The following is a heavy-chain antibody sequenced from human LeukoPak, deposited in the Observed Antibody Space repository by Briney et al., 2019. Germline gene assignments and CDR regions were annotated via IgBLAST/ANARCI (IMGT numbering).Heavy chain of an antibody. CDR1: GYSFTSGHY. CDR2: IYYSGST. Sequence: PSETLSLTCSVSGYSFTSGHYWGWIRQPPGKGLEWIGSIYYSGSTYYDPSLKSRVTISVDTSKNQFSLKLSSVTAADTAVYYCASRGYYYDSSGYYYVWGQGTLVTVSS. D-gene: IGHD3-22*01. V-gene: IGHV4-38-2*01. J-gene: IGHJ4*02. CDR3: ASRGYYYDSSGYYYV.